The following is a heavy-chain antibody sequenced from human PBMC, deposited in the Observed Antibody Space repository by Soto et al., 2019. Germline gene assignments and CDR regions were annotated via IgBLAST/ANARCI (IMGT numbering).Heavy chain of an antibody. J-gene: IGHJ4*02. V-gene: IGHV4-34*01. Sequence: SETLSLTCAVYGGSFSGYYWSWIRQPPGKGLEWTGEINHSGSTNYNPSLKSRVTISVDTSKNQFSLKLSSVTAADTAVYYCASLRWDYGDYDYWGQGTLVTVSS. CDR2: INHSGST. CDR1: GGSFSGYY. D-gene: IGHD4-17*01. CDR3: ASLRWDYGDYDY.